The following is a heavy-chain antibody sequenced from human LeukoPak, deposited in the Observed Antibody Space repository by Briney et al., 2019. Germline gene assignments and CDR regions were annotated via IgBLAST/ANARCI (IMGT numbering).Heavy chain of an antibody. J-gene: IGHJ6*02. CDR3: ARDFGLRYFDWLLNYGMDV. CDR1: GFTFSSYW. Sequence: GGSLRLSCAASGFTFSSYWMSLVRQAPRKGLEWVVNIKQDGSEKYYVDSVRGRFTISRDNAKNSLYLQMNSLRAEDTAVYYCARDFGLRYFDWLLNYGMDVWGQGTTVTVSS. D-gene: IGHD3-9*01. V-gene: IGHV3-7*01. CDR2: IKQDGSEK.